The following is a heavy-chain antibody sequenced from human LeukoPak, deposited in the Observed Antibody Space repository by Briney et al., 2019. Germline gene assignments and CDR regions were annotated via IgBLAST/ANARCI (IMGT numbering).Heavy chain of an antibody. D-gene: IGHD4-17*01. Sequence: GGSLRLSCAASGFTFSSYGMHWVRQAPGKGLEWVAVIWYDGSNKYYADSVKGRFTISRDNSKNTLYLQMNSLRADDTAVYYCARPRDYGDYDAFDIWGQGTMVTVSS. V-gene: IGHV3-33*01. CDR3: ARPRDYGDYDAFDI. J-gene: IGHJ3*02. CDR1: GFTFSSYG. CDR2: IWYDGSNK.